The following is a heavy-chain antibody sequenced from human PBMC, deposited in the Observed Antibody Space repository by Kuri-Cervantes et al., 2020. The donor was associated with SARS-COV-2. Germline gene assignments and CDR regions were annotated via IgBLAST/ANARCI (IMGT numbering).Heavy chain of an antibody. J-gene: IGHJ4*02. D-gene: IGHD3-22*01. Sequence: GESLKISCAASGFSFDDYALNWVRQAPGKGLEWVANIKQDGSEEYYVDSVKGRFTISRDNAKNSLYLQMNSLRAEDTAVYYCARVDPTMTPDYWGQGTLVTVSS. CDR2: IKQDGSEE. CDR3: ARVDPTMTPDY. V-gene: IGHV3-7*01. CDR1: GFSFDDYA.